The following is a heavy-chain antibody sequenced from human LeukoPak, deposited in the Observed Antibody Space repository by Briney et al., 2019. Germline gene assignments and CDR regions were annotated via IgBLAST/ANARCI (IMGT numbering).Heavy chain of an antibody. CDR1: GGSISSYY. CDR2: IYYSGST. D-gene: IGHD1-26*01. Sequence: SETLSLTCTVSGGSISSYYWSWIRQPPGKGLEWIGYIYYSGSTDYNPSLKSRVTISVDTSKNQLSLKLSSVTAADTAVYYCARAYSGSCFDYWGQGTLVTVSS. J-gene: IGHJ4*02. CDR3: ARAYSGSCFDY. V-gene: IGHV4-59*01.